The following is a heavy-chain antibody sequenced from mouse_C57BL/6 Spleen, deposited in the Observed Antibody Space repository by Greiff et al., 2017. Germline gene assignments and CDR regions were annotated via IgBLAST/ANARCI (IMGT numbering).Heavy chain of an antibody. D-gene: IGHD2-5*01. CDR2: IDPEYGET. V-gene: IGHV14-2*01. CDR1: GFNFKDYY. CDR3: ARGESCSNFFFAY. J-gene: IGHJ3*01. Sequence: VHVKQSGAEPVKPGASVKLSCTASGFNFKDYYMPWVKQRTEQGLEWIGRIDPEYGETKYAPKFQGKATITADTSSNTAYLQLSSLTSEDTAVYDVARGESCSNFFFAYWGQGTLLTVSA.